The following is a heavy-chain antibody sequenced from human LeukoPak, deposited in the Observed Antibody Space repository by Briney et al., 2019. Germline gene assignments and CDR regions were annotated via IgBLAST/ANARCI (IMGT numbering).Heavy chain of an antibody. CDR3: AKEGVLLWFGSYYFDY. CDR1: GFTLCVYY. J-gene: IGHJ4*02. V-gene: IGHV3-23*01. D-gene: IGHD3-10*01. Sequence: PGGSLRLSCAASGFTLCVYYMSWIRHAPREGLEWVSAISGSGGSTYYADSVKGRFTISRDNSKNTLYLQMNSLRAEDTAVYYCAKEGVLLWFGSYYFDYWGQGTLVTVSS. CDR2: ISGSGGST.